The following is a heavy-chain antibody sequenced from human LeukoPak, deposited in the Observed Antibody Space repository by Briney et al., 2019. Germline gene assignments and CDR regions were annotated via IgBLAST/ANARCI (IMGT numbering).Heavy chain of an antibody. D-gene: IGHD3-9*01. CDR3: AREGMYYDILTGYMRLDAFDI. J-gene: IGHJ3*02. CDR2: MNPNSGNT. CDR1: GYTFTGYY. V-gene: IGHV1-8*02. Sequence: ASVKVSCKASGYTFTGYYMHWVRQAPGQGLEWMGWMNPNSGNTGYAQKFQGRVTMTRNTSISTAYMELSSLRSEDTAVYYCAREGMYYDILTGYMRLDAFDIWGQGTMVTVSS.